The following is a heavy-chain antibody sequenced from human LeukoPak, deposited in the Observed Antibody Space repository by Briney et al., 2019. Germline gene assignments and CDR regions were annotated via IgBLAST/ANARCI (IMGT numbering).Heavy chain of an antibody. CDR2: IWYDGSNK. CDR1: GFTFSSYG. D-gene: IGHD3-10*01. CDR3: ARESGSYYAFDI. J-gene: IGHJ3*02. V-gene: IGHV3-33*01. Sequence: PVGSLRLSCAASGFTFSSYGMHWVRQAPGKGLEWVAVIWYDGSNKYYADSVKGRFTISRDNSKNTLYLQMNSLRAEDTAVYYCARESGSYYAFDIWGQGTMGTVSS.